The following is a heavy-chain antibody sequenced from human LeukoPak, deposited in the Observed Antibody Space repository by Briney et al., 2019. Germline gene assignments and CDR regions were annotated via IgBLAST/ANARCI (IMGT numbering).Heavy chain of an antibody. CDR1: GFTFSNFA. CDR2: ISGSGDST. CDR3: ASGGWLLYYYYYYGMDV. Sequence: GESLRLSCAASGFTFSNFALSWVRQAPGKGLEWVSAISGSGDSTYYADSVKGRFTISRDNSKNTLYLQMNSLRAEDTAVYYCASGGWLLYYYYYYGMDVWGQGTTVTVSS. D-gene: IGHD3-3*01. V-gene: IGHV3-23*01. J-gene: IGHJ6*02.